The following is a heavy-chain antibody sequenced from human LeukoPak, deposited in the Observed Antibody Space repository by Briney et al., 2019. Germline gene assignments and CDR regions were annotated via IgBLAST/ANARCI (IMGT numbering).Heavy chain of an antibody. CDR2: ISSTSNMI. D-gene: IGHD1-1*01. CDR1: GLTLSSYE. J-gene: IGHJ3*02. CDR3: AKFPTSQVRNCWFIHRNCLDAFDI. V-gene: IGHV3-48*03. Sequence: GGSLRLSCAASGLTLSSYEMNWVRQAPGKGLEWVSYISSTSNMIFYAESVKGRFTISRDNAKNSLYLQMNSLRAEDTALYYCAKFPTSQVRNCWFIHRNCLDAFDIWGQGTMVTVSS.